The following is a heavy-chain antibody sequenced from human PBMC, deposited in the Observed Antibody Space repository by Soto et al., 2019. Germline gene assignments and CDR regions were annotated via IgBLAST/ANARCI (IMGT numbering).Heavy chain of an antibody. CDR2: INHSGST. CDR3: ARSPIPLTAVVTPDGYFDH. J-gene: IGHJ2*01. CDR1: GGSFSGYY. D-gene: IGHD4-17*01. Sequence: SETLSLTCAVYGGSFSGYYWSWIRQPPGKGLEWIGAINHSGSTSYNPALKSRVTISVDTYKNQFSLKLNTVTAADTAVYYCARSPIPLTAVVTPDGYFDHWGRGTLVTVSS. V-gene: IGHV4-34*01.